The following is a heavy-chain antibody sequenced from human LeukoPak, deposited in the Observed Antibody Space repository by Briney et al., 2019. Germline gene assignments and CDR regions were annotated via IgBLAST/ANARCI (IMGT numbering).Heavy chain of an antibody. V-gene: IGHV1-2*02. D-gene: IGHD3-22*01. CDR2: INPNSGGT. CDR3: ASLSYYDLSGYFY. Sequence: GASVKVSCKASGYPFIGNYIHWVRQAPGQGLEWMGRINPNSGGTQYSQKFQGRVTLTRDTSITTGYMELSGLTSDDTAVYYCASLSYYDLSGYFYWGQGTLVTVSS. CDR1: GYPFIGNY. J-gene: IGHJ4*02.